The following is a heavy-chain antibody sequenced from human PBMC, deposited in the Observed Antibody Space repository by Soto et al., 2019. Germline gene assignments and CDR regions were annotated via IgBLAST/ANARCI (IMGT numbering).Heavy chain of an antibody. J-gene: IGHJ4*02. CDR3: ARDPAGTYYDFWSGYYFD. D-gene: IGHD3-3*01. V-gene: IGHV1-69*13. Sequence: SVKVSCKASGGTFSSYAISWVRQAPGQGLEWMGGIIPIFGTANYAQKFQGRVTITADESTSTAYMELSSLRSEDTAVYYCARDPAGTYYDFWSGYYFDWGQGTLVTVSS. CDR2: IIPIFGTA. CDR1: GGTFSSYA.